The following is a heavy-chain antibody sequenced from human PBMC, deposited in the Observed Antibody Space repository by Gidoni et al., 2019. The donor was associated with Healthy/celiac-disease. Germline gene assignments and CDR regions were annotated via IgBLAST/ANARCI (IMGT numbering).Heavy chain of an antibody. D-gene: IGHD2-8*01. Sequence: QLQLQESGPGLVKPSETLSLTCTVSGVSISSSSYYWGWIRQPPGKGLEWIGSIYYSGSTYYNPSLKSRVTISVDTSKNQFSLKLSSVTAADTAVYYCARHSPWYDRWGVYLNWFDPWGQGTLVTVSS. CDR3: ARHSPWYDRWGVYLNWFDP. V-gene: IGHV4-39*01. J-gene: IGHJ5*02. CDR2: IYYSGST. CDR1: GVSISSSSYY.